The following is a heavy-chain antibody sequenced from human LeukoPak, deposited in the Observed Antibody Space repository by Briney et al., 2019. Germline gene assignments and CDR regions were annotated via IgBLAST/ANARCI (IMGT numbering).Heavy chain of an antibody. CDR2: IWYDGSNK. J-gene: IGHJ4*02. CDR1: GFTFSSFG. V-gene: IGHV3-33*01. D-gene: IGHD3-22*01. CDR3: ATPPDYYDRSDSHQGGD. Sequence: PPGGSLRLSCAASGFTFSSFGMHWVRQAPGKGLEWVAVIWYDGSNKYYADSVKGRFTISRDNSKNSLYLQMNSLRAEDTAVYYCATPPDYYDRSDSHQGGDWGQGTLVTVSS.